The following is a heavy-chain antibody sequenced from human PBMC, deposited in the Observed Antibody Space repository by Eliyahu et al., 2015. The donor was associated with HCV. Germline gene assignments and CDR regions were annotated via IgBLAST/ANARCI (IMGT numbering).Heavy chain of an antibody. CDR2: IIPLHGTT. CDR3: ARAISGLVVAGSSYWYFDL. J-gene: IGHJ2*01. CDR1: GGTFSSFG. V-gene: IGHV1-69*04. D-gene: IGHD2-15*01. Sequence: QVHLVQSGAEVKKPGSSVTVSCKSSGGTFSSFGVSWVRQTPGXGLEWMGRIIPLHGTTDYAQKFQGRVTITADTSTNTVYMKLSSLTSEDTALYYCARAISGLVVAGSSYWYFDLWGRGTLVTVSS.